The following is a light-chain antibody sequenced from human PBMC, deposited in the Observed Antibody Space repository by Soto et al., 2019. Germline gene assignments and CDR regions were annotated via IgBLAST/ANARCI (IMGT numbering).Light chain of an antibody. CDR2: LHSDGSH. J-gene: IGLJ3*02. CDR3: QTWGPGIRV. CDR1: NEHINYD. V-gene: IGLV4-69*01. Sequence: QPVLTQSPSASASLGASVKLTCTLSNEHINYDIAWHQQQPQKGPRCLMKLHSDGSHIKGDGIPDRFSGSSSGAERYLTISSLQSEDEAHYYCQTWGPGIRVFSGGTKLTVL.